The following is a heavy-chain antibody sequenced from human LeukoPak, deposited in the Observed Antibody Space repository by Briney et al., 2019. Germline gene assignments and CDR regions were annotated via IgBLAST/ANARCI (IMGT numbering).Heavy chain of an antibody. D-gene: IGHD2-2*01. CDR1: GFSLSTSRMR. CDR3: ARTAGCTVTSCSLDY. V-gene: IGHV2-70*04. Sequence: SGPALVKPTQTLTLTCTFSGFSLSTSRMRVSWIRQPPGKALEWLALIDWDDDKFYSTSLRTRLTISKDTSKTQVVLTMTNMDPVDTVTYYCARTAGCTVTSCSLDYWGQGTLVTVSS. J-gene: IGHJ4*02. CDR2: IDWDDDK.